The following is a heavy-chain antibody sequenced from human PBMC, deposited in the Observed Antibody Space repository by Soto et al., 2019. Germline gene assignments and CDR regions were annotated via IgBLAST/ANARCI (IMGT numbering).Heavy chain of an antibody. J-gene: IGHJ4*02. V-gene: IGHV1-69*13. CDR3: ARDPEPYYDSSGSLAYFDY. D-gene: IGHD3-22*01. Sequence: SVKVSCKASAVSFSSYAISWVRQAPGQGLEWMGGIIPIFGTANYAQKFQGRVTITADESTSTAYMELSSLRSEDTAVYYCARDPEPYYDSSGSLAYFDYWGQGTLVTVSS. CDR2: IIPIFGTA. CDR1: AVSFSSYA.